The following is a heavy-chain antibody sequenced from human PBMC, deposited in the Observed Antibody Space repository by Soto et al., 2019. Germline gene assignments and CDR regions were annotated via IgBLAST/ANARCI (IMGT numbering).Heavy chain of an antibody. CDR3: ATDFPYSSPARYGMDV. CDR1: GGSISSGGYY. CDR2: IYYSGST. V-gene: IGHV4-31*03. Sequence: PSETLSLTCTVSGGSISSGGYYWSWIRQHPGKGLEWIGYIYYSGSTYYNPSLKSRVTISVDTSKNQFSLKLSSVTAADTAVYYCATDFPYSSPARYGMDVWGQGTTVTVSS. D-gene: IGHD6-13*01. J-gene: IGHJ6*02.